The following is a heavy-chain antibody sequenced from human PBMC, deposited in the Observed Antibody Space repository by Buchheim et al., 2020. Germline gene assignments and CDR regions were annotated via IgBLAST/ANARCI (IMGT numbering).Heavy chain of an antibody. D-gene: IGHD3-10*01. J-gene: IGHJ3*01. CDR3: GRRYGPGSYFGLDGLDL. CDR1: GYIFNNYW. CDR2: RYPGDSDT. Sequence: EVQLVQSGAELKKPGESLKISCKGSGYIFNNYWLGWIRQKPGTGLGWIGIRYPGDSDTRYSPSFQGQVTISVDKSINTAYLQWNSLKASDTAMYFCGRRYGPGSYFGLDGLDLWGQGT. V-gene: IGHV5-51*01.